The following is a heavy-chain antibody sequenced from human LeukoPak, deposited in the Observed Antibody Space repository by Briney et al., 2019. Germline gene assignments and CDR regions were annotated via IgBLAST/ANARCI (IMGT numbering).Heavy chain of an antibody. CDR2: ITGNGGST. Sequence: PGGSLRLSCAASGFTFRTYAMTWVRQAPGKGLEWVSSITGNGGSTYYADSVKGRFTISRDNAKNTLYLQLASLRAEDTAVYHCARDSGSYLQPTDYWGQGTMVTVSS. V-gene: IGHV3-23*01. J-gene: IGHJ4*02. CDR1: GFTFRTYA. D-gene: IGHD1-26*01. CDR3: ARDSGSYLQPTDY.